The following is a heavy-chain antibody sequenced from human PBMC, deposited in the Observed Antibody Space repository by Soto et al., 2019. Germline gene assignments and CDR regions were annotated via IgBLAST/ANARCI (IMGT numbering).Heavy chain of an antibody. D-gene: IGHD3-3*01. CDR1: GASISGSEW. Sequence: SETLSLTCAVSGASISGSEWWNWVRQPPGKGLEWIGEISHSGTTIYNPSLKSRVTISMDESQNHFSLKLTSVTAADTAVYYCARSAYDFWSGSPDYWGQGTLVTVSS. V-gene: IGHV4-4*02. CDR2: ISHSGTT. CDR3: ARSAYDFWSGSPDY. J-gene: IGHJ4*02.